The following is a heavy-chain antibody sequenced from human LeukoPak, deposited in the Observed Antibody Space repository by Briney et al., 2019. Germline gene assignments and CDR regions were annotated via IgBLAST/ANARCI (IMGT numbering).Heavy chain of an antibody. CDR3: AKSSGYYFFYFDY. Sequence: GGSLRLSCAASGFTFSDYYMSWIRQAPGKGLEWVSYISSSGSTIYYADSVKGRFTISRDNAKNSLYLQMNSLRAEDMALYYCAKSSGYYFFYFDYWGQGTLVTVSS. CDR1: GFTFSDYY. J-gene: IGHJ4*02. V-gene: IGHV3-11*01. D-gene: IGHD3-22*01. CDR2: ISSSGSTI.